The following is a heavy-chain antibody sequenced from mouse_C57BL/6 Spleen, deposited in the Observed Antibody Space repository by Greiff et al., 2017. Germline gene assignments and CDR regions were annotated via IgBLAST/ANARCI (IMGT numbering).Heavy chain of an antibody. D-gene: IGHD2-1*01. J-gene: IGHJ1*03. CDR1: GYTFTSYG. CDR2: IYIGNGYT. V-gene: IGHV1-58*01. CDR3: ARVYYGNYGGYFDV. Sequence: VQLQQSGAELVRPGSSVKMSCKTSGYTFTSYGINWVKQRPGKGLEWIGYIYIGNGYTEYNEKFKGKATLTSDTSSSTAYMQLSSLTSEDSAIYSCARVYYGNYGGYFDVWGTGTTVTVSS.